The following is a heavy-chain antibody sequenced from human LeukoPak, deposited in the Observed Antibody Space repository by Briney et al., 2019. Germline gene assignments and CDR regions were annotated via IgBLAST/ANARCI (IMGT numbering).Heavy chain of an antibody. CDR2: INQDASEI. J-gene: IGHJ4*02. CDR1: GFTFSTYW. D-gene: IGHD2-21*02. V-gene: IGHV3-7*01. CDR3: ATDRDNSDWQKRFDS. Sequence: GGSLRLSCAASGFTFSTYWMNWYRQAPGKGLEWVGNINQDASEINSVDSVRGRFTISSDNARNSLHLQMNSLRAEDTAVYYCATDRDNSDWQKRFDSWGQGTLVSVSS.